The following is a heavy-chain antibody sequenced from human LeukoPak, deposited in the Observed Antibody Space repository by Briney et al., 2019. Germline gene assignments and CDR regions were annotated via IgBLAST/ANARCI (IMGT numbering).Heavy chain of an antibody. Sequence: PGRSLRLSCAASGFTFSSYGMHWVRQAPGKGLGWVAVIWYDGSNKYYADSVKGRFTISTDNSKNTLYLQINSLRAEDTAVYYCARDTLTFYYYDSSGYPYWGQGTLVTVSS. V-gene: IGHV3-33*01. D-gene: IGHD3-22*01. J-gene: IGHJ4*02. CDR1: GFTFSSYG. CDR3: ARDTLTFYYYDSSGYPY. CDR2: IWYDGSNK.